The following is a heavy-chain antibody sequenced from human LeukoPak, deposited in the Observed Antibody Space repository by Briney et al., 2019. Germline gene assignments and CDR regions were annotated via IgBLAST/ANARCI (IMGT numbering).Heavy chain of an antibody. J-gene: IGHJ4*02. V-gene: IGHV3-21*01. D-gene: IGHD5-18*01. Sequence: GGSLRLSCAASGFTFSSYSMNWVRQAPGKGLEWGSSISSSSSYIYYADSVKGRFTISRDNAKNSLYLQMNSLRAEDTAVYYCARGVRGYSYVPFDYWGQGTLVTVSS. CDR2: ISSSSSYI. CDR1: GFTFSSYS. CDR3: ARGVRGYSYVPFDY.